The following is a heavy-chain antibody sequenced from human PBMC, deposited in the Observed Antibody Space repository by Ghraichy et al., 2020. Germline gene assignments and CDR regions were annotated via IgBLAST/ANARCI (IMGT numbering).Heavy chain of an antibody. V-gene: IGHV5-10-1*01. CDR2: IDPSDSYT. CDR1: GYSFTSYW. J-gene: IGHJ5*02. D-gene: IGHD3-9*01. Sequence: GESLNISCKGSGYSFTSYWISWVRQMPGKGLEWMGRIDPSDSYTNYSPSFQGHVTISADKSISTAYLQWSSLKASDTAMYYCARWGNYDILTGYPNNWFDPWGQGTLVTVSS. CDR3: ARWGNYDILTGYPNNWFDP.